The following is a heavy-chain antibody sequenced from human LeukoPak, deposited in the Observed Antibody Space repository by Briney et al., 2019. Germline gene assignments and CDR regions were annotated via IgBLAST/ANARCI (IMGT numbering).Heavy chain of an antibody. CDR1: GGSFSGYY. Sequence: PSETLSLTCAVYGGSFSGYYWSWIRQPPGKGLEWIGEINHSGSTNYNPSLKSRVTISVDTSKNQFSLKLSSVTAADTAVYYCARIESGSYDYYFDYWGQGTLVTVSS. CDR3: ARIESGSYDYYFDY. CDR2: INHSGST. D-gene: IGHD1-26*01. V-gene: IGHV4-34*01. J-gene: IGHJ4*02.